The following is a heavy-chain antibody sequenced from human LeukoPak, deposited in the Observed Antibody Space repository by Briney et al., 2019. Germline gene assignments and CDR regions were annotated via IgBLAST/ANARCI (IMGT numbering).Heavy chain of an antibody. J-gene: IGHJ4*02. CDR2: INPNSGGT. Sequence: ASVKVSCKASGYTFTGYYMHWVRQAPGQGLEWMGWINPNSGGTNYAQKFQGRVTMTRDTSISTAYMELSRLRSDDTAVYYCARSRPYYDYVWGSYRSPFDYWGQGTLVTVSS. CDR1: GYTFTGYY. V-gene: IGHV1-2*02. D-gene: IGHD3-16*02. CDR3: ARSRPYYDYVWGSYRSPFDY.